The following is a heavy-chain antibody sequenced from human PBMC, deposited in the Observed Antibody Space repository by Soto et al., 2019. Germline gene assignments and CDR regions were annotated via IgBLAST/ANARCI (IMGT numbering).Heavy chain of an antibody. CDR2: IWYEGSKK. Sequence: QVQLVESGGGVVQSGRSLTLSCAASGFSLRTNGMHWLRRAPGKGLEWVAFIWYEGSKKVYANSVKGRSTISKDNSNNIVYLQMSGLRAEDTAVYYCARDVVTAVAGSVNWFDPWGQGTLVTVSS. V-gene: IGHV3-33*01. CDR1: GFSLRTNG. J-gene: IGHJ5*02. D-gene: IGHD6-19*01. CDR3: ARDVVTAVAGSVNWFDP.